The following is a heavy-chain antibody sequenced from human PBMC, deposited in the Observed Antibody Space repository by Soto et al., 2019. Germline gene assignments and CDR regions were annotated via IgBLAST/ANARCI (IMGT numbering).Heavy chain of an antibody. D-gene: IGHD6-19*01. V-gene: IGHV4-31*03. CDR1: GGSISSGDYY. J-gene: IGHJ5*02. CDR2: IYYSGST. Sequence: QVQLQESCPGLVKPSQTLSLTCTVSGGSISSGDYYWSWIRQHPGKGLEWIGYIYYSGSTYYNPSLKSRVTIAVDKSKNQFSLKLSSLTAADTAVYYCARDRQGSGWSNWFDPWGQGTLVTVSS. CDR3: ARDRQGSGWSNWFDP.